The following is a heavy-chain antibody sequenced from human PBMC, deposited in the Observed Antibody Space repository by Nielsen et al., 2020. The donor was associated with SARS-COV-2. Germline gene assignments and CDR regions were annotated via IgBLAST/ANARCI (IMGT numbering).Heavy chain of an antibody. CDR3: AKDVRTGSAHFHR. CDR1: GFTFSSYW. Sequence: GESLKISCAASGFTFSSYWMSWVRQAPGKGLEWVAFVPYGGNKRYYAVAVRGRFTISRDNTKNTLSLEMKYLTEEDTGVYYCAKDVRTGSAHFHRWGQGTLVSVSS. V-gene: IGHV3-30*02. J-gene: IGHJ4*02. D-gene: IGHD2/OR15-2a*01. CDR2: VPYGGNKR.